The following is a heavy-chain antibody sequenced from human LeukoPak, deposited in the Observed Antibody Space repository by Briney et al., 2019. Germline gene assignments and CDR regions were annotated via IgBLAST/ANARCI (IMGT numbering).Heavy chain of an antibody. CDR1: GFTVSDNY. CDR3: ARGLPGHTSSMGY. V-gene: IGHV3-74*01. CDR2: INTDGSST. D-gene: IGHD6-6*01. Sequence: GGSLRLSCAASGFTVSDNYMSWVRQAPGKGLVWVTRINTDGSSTNYADSVKGRFTISRDNAKNTLYLQMNSLRAEDTAVYYCARGLPGHTSSMGYWGQGILVTVSS. J-gene: IGHJ4*02.